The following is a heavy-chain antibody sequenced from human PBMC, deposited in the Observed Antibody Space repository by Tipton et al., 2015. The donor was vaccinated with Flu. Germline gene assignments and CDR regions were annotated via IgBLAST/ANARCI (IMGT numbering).Heavy chain of an antibody. CDR2: IGGSGGST. CDR1: GLTLSSYD. Sequence: GSLRLSCAASGLTLSSYDMSWVRQAPRKGLEWVLAIGGSGGSTYADSVKGRFTISRDNSKNTLYLQMNSLRVEDTAVYYCAKSRGGWSFDLWGRGTLVTVSS. CDR3: AKSRGGWSFDL. J-gene: IGHJ2*01. D-gene: IGHD3-16*01. V-gene: IGHV3-23*01.